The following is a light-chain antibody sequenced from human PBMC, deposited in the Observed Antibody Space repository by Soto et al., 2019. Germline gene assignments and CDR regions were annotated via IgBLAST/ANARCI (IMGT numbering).Light chain of an antibody. Sequence: EIVMTQSPATLSVSPGERATLSCRASQSVSFNLAWYQQKPGQAPRPLIYDASTRATGIPARFSGSGSGTEFTLTISSLQSEDFAVYYCQRYNNWPPITFGQGTRLEI. V-gene: IGKV3-15*01. CDR2: DAS. CDR3: QRYNNWPPIT. J-gene: IGKJ5*01. CDR1: QSVSFN.